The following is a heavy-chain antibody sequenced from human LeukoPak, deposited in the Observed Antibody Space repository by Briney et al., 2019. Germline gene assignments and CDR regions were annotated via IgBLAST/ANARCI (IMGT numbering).Heavy chain of an antibody. Sequence: ASVKVSCKASGYTFTGYYMHWVRQAPGQGLEWMGWINPNNGGTAYARKFQGRVTMTRDTSISTAYMELSRLRSDDTAVYYCASGYFCGPAAHFDFWGQGTLVTVSS. CDR2: INPNNGGT. CDR3: ASGYFCGPAAHFDF. CDR1: GYTFTGYY. J-gene: IGHJ4*02. D-gene: IGHD5-18*01. V-gene: IGHV1-2*02.